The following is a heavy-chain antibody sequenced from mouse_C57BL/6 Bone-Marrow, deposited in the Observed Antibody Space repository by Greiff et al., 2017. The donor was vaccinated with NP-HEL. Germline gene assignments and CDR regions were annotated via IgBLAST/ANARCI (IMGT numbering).Heavy chain of an antibody. D-gene: IGHD1-1*01. CDR3: ARRDYDYGSSSAWFAY. CDR1: GYTFTSYW. J-gene: IGHJ3*01. V-gene: IGHV1-64*01. Sequence: QVQLQQPGAELVKPGASVTLSCTASGYTFTSYWLHWLKQRPGQGLEWIGMIHPNSGSTNYNAKFKSKATLTVDKSSSTAYMQLSSMTSEDSAVYYCARRDYDYGSSSAWFAYWGQGTLVTVSA. CDR2: IHPNSGST.